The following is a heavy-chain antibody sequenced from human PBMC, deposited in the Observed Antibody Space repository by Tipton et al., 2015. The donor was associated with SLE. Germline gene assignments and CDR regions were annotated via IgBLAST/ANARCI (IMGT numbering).Heavy chain of an antibody. CDR3: ARAGFWSGTQFDP. D-gene: IGHD3-3*01. CDR2: IYHSGST. J-gene: IGHJ5*02. V-gene: IGHV4-30-2*01. Sequence: LRLSCTVSGYSISSGYSWSWIRQPPGKGLEWIGYIYHSGSTYYNPSLKSRVTISVDRSKNQFSLKLSSVTAADTAVYYCARAGFWSGTQFDPWGQGTLVTVSS. CDR1: GYSISSGYS.